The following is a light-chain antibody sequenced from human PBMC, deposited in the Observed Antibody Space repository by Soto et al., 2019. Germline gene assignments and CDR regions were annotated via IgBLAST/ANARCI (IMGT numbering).Light chain of an antibody. CDR2: NND. CDR1: NSNIGNNH. V-gene: IGLV1-51*01. J-gene: IGLJ3*02. Sequence: QSVLTQPPSVSAAPGQTVTISCSGSNSNIGNNHVSWYQERPGTAPKLLIYNNDRRPSGVPDRFSGSKSGTSATLGITGLQTGDEADYYCGTWDSSLSGGVFGGGTQLTVL. CDR3: GTWDSSLSGGV.